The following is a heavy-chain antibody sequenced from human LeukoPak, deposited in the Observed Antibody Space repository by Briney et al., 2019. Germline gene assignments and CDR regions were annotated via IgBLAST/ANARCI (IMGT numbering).Heavy chain of an antibody. V-gene: IGHV1-8*01. D-gene: IGHD5-18*01. J-gene: IGHJ6*03. Sequence: GASVKVSCKASAYTFTSYDINWVRQATGQGREWMGWMNPNSGNTGYAQKFQGRVTMTRNTSISTAYMELSSLRSEDTAVYYCARCGYSYGDYYYYYYYMDVWGKGTTVTVSS. CDR1: AYTFTSYD. CDR3: ARCGYSYGDYYYYYYYMDV. CDR2: MNPNSGNT.